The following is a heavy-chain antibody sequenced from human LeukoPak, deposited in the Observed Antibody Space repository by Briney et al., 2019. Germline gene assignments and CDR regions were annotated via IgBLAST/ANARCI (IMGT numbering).Heavy chain of an antibody. Sequence: SETLSLTCTVSGGSISSYSWNWIRQPPGQGLEWIGIIYSSGSTNYNPSLKSRVTISVDTSKNQFSLKLSSVAAADTAVYYCARRLAIWGQGTLVTVSS. D-gene: IGHD3-3*02. CDR3: ARRLAI. J-gene: IGHJ4*02. V-gene: IGHV4-59*01. CDR1: GGSISSYS. CDR2: IYSSGST.